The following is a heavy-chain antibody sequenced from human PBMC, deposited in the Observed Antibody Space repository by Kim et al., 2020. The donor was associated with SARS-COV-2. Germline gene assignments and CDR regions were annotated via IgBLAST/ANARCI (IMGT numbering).Heavy chain of an antibody. D-gene: IGHD3-22*01. J-gene: IGHJ1*01. CDR3: ARAGDYDCSGYYGFFRH. V-gene: IGHV3-74*03. CDR1: GFTFSNYW. Sequence: GGSLRLSCAASGFTFSNYWMHWVRQAPGKGLVWVSRIRSDGGDTTYADSVKGRFTISRDNAKNTLYLQMNSLRPEDTAVYYCARAGDYDCSGYYGFFRHWGQGARVTVSS. CDR2: IRSDGGDT.